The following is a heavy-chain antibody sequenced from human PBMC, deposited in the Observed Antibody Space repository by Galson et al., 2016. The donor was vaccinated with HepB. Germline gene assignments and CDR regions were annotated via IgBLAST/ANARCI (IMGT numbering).Heavy chain of an antibody. CDR3: AKTLAPTNQYFFNS. CDR1: GAPVNSNNSY. J-gene: IGHJ4*02. V-gene: IGHV4-39*01. D-gene: IGHD1-14*01. CDR2: MSYSGTS. Sequence: SETLSLTCTVSGAPVNSNNSYWGWIRQPPGKGLEWLASMSYSGTSDYNPSLRSRVTLSADTSKNQFYLRLSSVIAADTAVYYCAKTLAPTNQYFFNSWGQGTLVTVSS.